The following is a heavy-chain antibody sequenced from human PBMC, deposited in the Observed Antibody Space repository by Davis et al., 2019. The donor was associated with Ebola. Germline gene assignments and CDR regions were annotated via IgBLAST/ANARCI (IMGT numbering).Heavy chain of an antibody. CDR2: ISGTTGST. J-gene: IGHJ4*02. V-gene: IGHV3-23*01. CDR3: AKGPKEGSFDY. Sequence: GESLKISCAASGFTFSSYWMHWVRLAPGKGLEWVSVISGTTGSTYYADSVRGRFTISRDNSKNTLYLQMNSLRAEDTALYYCAKGPKEGSFDYWGQGTLVTVSS. CDR1: GFTFSSYW.